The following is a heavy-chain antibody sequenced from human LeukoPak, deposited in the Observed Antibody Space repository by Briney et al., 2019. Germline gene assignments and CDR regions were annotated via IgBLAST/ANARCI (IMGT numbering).Heavy chain of an antibody. CDR1: GYTFTSYY. Sequence: ASVKVSCKASGYTFTSYYMHWVRQAPGQGLEWMGWISAYNGNTNYAQKLQGRVTMTTDTSTSTAYMELRSLRSDDTAVYYCARDTPPADFWSGYYTSYYYYMDVWGKGTTVTVSS. V-gene: IGHV1-18*04. J-gene: IGHJ6*03. CDR3: ARDTPPADFWSGYYTSYYYYMDV. D-gene: IGHD3-3*01. CDR2: ISAYNGNT.